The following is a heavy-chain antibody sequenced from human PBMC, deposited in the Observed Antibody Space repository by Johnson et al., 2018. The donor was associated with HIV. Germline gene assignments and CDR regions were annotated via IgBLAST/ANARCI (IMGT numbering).Heavy chain of an antibody. J-gene: IGHJ3*02. V-gene: IGHV3-7*05. CDR2: IKQDGSEK. CDR1: GFTFSSHW. CDR3: VRDDGSNYEAFDI. Sequence: VQLVESGGGVVKPGGSLRLSCAASGFTFSSHWMSWVRQAPGKGLEWVADIKQDGSEKYYLDSVKGRFTISRDNAKKSLYLQMNNLRAEDTAVYYCVRDDGSNYEAFDIWGQGTMVAVSS. D-gene: IGHD4-11*01.